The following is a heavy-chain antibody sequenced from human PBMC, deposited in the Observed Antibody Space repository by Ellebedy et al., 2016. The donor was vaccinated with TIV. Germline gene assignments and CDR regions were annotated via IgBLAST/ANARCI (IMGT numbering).Heavy chain of an antibody. CDR2: MNPNSDNS. D-gene: IGHD1-7*01. V-gene: IGHV1-8*01. J-gene: IGHJ6*02. Sequence: AASVKVSCKASGYTFTSYDINWVRQVTGQGLEWMGWMNPNSDNSDYAPKFEGRLTMTRDTSISTAYMELSSLRSEDTAVYYCATITGTTGYGMDVWGQGTTVTVSS. CDR3: ATITGTTGYGMDV. CDR1: GYTFTSYD.